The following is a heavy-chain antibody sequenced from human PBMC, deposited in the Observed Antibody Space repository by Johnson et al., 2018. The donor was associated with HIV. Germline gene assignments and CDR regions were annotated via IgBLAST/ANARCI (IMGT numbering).Heavy chain of an antibody. CDR2: ISYDGSNK. Sequence: VQLVESGGGVVQPGRSLRLSCAASGFTFSSYAMHWVRQAPGKGLEWVAVISYDGSNKYYVDSVKGRFTISRDNSNNTLYLQMSGLSAEDTALYYCARHSTSSTMGAFDIWGQGTMVTVSS. V-gene: IGHV3-30-3*01. CDR3: ARHSTSSTMGAFDI. CDR1: GFTFSSYA. J-gene: IGHJ3*02. D-gene: IGHD6-6*01.